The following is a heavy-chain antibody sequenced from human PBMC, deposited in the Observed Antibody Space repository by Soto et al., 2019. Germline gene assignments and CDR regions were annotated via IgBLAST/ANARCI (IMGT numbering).Heavy chain of an antibody. Sequence: QVQLVQSGAEVKKPGASVKVSCKASGYPFTSYYVHWVRQAPGQGLEWMGFINPSSGSTSYAQKFQGRVTMTRDTSTSTVYMEVSSLRSEATAVYYCAREMYTTGGSPFDYWGQRTLVTVSS. CDR1: GYPFTSYY. CDR3: AREMYTTGGSPFDY. J-gene: IGHJ4*02. V-gene: IGHV1-46*01. CDR2: INPSSGST. D-gene: IGHD3-16*01.